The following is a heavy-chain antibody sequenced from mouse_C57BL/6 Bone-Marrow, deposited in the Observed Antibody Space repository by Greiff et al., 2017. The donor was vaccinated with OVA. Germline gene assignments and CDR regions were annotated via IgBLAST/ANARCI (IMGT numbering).Heavy chain of an antibody. V-gene: IGHV14-4*01. D-gene: IGHD2-1*01. CDR2: IDPENGDT. CDR3: TSYGNFDY. CDR1: GYNFTDDY. J-gene: IGHJ2*01. Sequence: VQLQQSGAELVRPGASVKLSCTASGYNFTDDYMHWVKQRPEQGLEWIGRIDPENGDTEYASKFQGKATITADTSSNTAYLQLSSLTSEDTAVYYCTSYGNFDYWGQGTTLTVSS.